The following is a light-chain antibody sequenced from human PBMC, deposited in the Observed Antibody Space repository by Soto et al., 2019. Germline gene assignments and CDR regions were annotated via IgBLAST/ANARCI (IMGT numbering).Light chain of an antibody. J-gene: IGKJ5*01. CDR1: QGIGST. CDR3: QQYGSSVT. CDR2: AAS. V-gene: IGKV3-20*01. Sequence: EIVMTQSPATLSVSPVEGATLSFRASQGIGSTLAWYQHKPGQTPRLLIYAASSRATGIPDRFSGSGSGTDFTLTISRLEPDDFAVYYCQQYGSSVTCGQGTRREIK.